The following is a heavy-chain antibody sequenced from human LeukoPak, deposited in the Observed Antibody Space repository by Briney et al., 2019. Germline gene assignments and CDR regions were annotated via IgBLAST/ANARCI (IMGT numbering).Heavy chain of an antibody. CDR2: IYPGDSDT. D-gene: IGHD2-2*01. V-gene: IGHV5-51*01. Sequence: PGESLKISCKGSGYSFTSCWIGWVRQMPGKGLEWMGIIYPGDSDTRYSPSFQGQVTISADKSISTAYLQWSSLKASDTAMYYCARQRDYCSSTSCPLYMDVWGKGTMVTVSS. J-gene: IGHJ6*03. CDR1: GYSFTSCW. CDR3: ARQRDYCSSTSCPLYMDV.